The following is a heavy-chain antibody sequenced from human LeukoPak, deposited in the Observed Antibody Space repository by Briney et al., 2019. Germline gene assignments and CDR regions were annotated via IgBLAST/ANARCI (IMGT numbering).Heavy chain of an antibody. Sequence: PSETLSLTCAVYGGSFSGYYWSWIRQPSGKGLEWIGEINHSGSTNYNPSLKSRVTISVDTSKNQFSLKLSSVTAADTAVYYCARGPYYDFWSGFPNYFDYWGQGTLVTVSS. CDR3: ARGPYYDFWSGFPNYFDY. J-gene: IGHJ4*02. V-gene: IGHV4-34*01. D-gene: IGHD3-3*01. CDR2: INHSGST. CDR1: GGSFSGYY.